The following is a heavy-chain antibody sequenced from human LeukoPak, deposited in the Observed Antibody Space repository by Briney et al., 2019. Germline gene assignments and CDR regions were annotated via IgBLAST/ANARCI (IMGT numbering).Heavy chain of an antibody. Sequence: GGSLRLSCAASEFTFSRYSMNWVRQAPGKGLEWVSSISDTGIYRYYVDSVKGRFTISRDNAKNSLYLQMNSLRAEDTAVYYCARAPVYYDESSGYLKISNWYFDLWGRGTLVTVSS. CDR1: EFTFSRYS. CDR3: ARAPVYYDESSGYLKISNWYFDL. V-gene: IGHV3-21*01. J-gene: IGHJ2*01. D-gene: IGHD3-22*01. CDR2: ISDTGIYR.